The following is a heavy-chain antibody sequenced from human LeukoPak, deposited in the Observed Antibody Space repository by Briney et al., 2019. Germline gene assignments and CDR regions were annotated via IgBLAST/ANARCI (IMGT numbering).Heavy chain of an antibody. CDR1: GFTFASYW. J-gene: IGHJ4*02. V-gene: IGHV5-51*01. CDR3: ARHSRFSSSSRVFDY. Sequence: GESLKISCKGSGFTFASYWIGWVRQMPGKGLEWMGNIYLGDSDTRYSPSFQGQVTISADKSISTAYLQWSSLKASDTAMYYCARHSRFSSSSRVFDYWGQGTLVTVSS. CDR2: IYLGDSDT. D-gene: IGHD6-6*01.